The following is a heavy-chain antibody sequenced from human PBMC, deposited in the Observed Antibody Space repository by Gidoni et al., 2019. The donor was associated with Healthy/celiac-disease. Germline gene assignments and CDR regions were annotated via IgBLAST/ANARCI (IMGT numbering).Heavy chain of an antibody. J-gene: IGHJ4*02. V-gene: IGHV3-9*01. CDR3: AKDAALGYCSSTSCYAGIDY. Sequence: EVQLVEYGGGLVQPVRSLRRSCAASGFTFVDDAMHWVRQAPGKGLEWISGSSWNSGSIGYADSVKGRFTISRDNAKNSLYLQMDSLRAEDTALYYCAKDAALGYCSSTSCYAGIDYWGQGTLVTVSS. CDR1: GFTFVDDA. CDR2: SSWNSGSI. D-gene: IGHD2-2*01.